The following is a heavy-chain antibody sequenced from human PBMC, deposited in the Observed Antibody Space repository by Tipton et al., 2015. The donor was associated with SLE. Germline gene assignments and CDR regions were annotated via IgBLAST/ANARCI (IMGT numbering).Heavy chain of an antibody. CDR1: GGSFSGYF. CDR3: AREGGYAGSGSYGTV. D-gene: IGHD3-10*01. J-gene: IGHJ6*02. V-gene: IGHV4-34*01. CDR2: INQSGGT. Sequence: TLSLTCAVSGGSFSGYFWSWIRQPAGKGLEWIGEINQSGGTNYNPSLKSRVTISADTSKVQFSLELNSVTAADTAVYFCAREGGYAGSGSYGTVWGQGTTVTVSS.